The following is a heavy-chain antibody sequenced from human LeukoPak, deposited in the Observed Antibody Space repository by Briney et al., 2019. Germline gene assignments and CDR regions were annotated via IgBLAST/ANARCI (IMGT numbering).Heavy chain of an antibody. Sequence: SETLSLTCTVSGGSISSSSYYWGWIRQPPGKGLEWIGSIYYSGSTYYNPSLKSRVTISVDTSKNQFSLKLSSVTAADTAVYYCAKGYQYDSSGYYYETYPLWYFDLWGRGTLVTVSS. CDR1: GGSISSSSYY. CDR3: AKGYQYDSSGYYYETYPLWYFDL. CDR2: IYYSGST. D-gene: IGHD3-22*01. V-gene: IGHV4-39*01. J-gene: IGHJ2*01.